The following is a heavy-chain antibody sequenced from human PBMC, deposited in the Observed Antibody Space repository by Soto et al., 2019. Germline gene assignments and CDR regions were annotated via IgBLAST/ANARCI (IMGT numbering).Heavy chain of an antibody. V-gene: IGHV1-8*01. CDR2: MQPSTGRT. D-gene: IGHD1-26*01. Sequence: ASVKVSCKASGYSFTSLDINWVRQTAGQGLGWMGWMQPSTGRTGYAQKFQGRVTMTRDTSINTAYMELTTLTSDDTAFYYCARGVSAGVDYWGQGTLVTVSS. CDR3: ARGVSAGVDY. J-gene: IGHJ4*02. CDR1: GYSFTSLD.